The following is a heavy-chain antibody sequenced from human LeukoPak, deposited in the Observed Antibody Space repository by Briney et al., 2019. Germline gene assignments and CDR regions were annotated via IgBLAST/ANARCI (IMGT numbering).Heavy chain of an antibody. V-gene: IGHV3-7*01. D-gene: IGHD6-19*01. CDR1: GFTLSSYW. J-gene: IGHJ1*01. CDR2: IKQDGSEK. CDR3: AKQYSSDWNGLAEYFQH. Sequence: GGSLRLSCAASGFTLSSYWMSWVRQAPGKGLEWVANIKQDGSEKYYVESVKGRFTISRDNAKNSLYLQMNSLRAEDTAVYYCAKQYSSDWNGLAEYFQHWGQGTLLTVSS.